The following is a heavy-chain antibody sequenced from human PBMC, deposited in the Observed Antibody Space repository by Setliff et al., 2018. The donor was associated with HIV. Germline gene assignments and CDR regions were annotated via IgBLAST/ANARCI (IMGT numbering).Heavy chain of an antibody. CDR3: ATSSPPDDYGDLGAIDH. D-gene: IGHD4-17*01. V-gene: IGHV3-48*01. J-gene: IGHJ4*02. CDR2: ITSSSDTI. Sequence: GGSLRLSCAASGFTFSSYSMSWVRQAPGKGLEWVSYITSSSDTIYYADSVKGRFTISRDNARNSLYLQMNSLRAEDTAVYYCATSSPPDDYGDLGAIDHWGQGTLVTVSS. CDR1: GFTFSSYS.